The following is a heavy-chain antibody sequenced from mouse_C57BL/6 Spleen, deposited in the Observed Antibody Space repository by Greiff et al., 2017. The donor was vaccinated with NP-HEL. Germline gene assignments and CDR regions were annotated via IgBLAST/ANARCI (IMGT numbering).Heavy chain of an antibody. CDR1: GYTFTSYW. CDR2: IDPSDSYT. V-gene: IGHV1-50*01. CDR3: ARSRLRTWYFDV. Sequence: QVQLQQSGAELVKPGASVKLSCKASGYTFTSYWMQWVKQRPGQGLEWIGEIDPSDSYTNYNQKFKGKATLTVDTSSSTAYMQLSSLTSEDSAVYYCARSRLRTWYFDVWGTGTTVTVSS. D-gene: IGHD2-4*01. J-gene: IGHJ1*03.